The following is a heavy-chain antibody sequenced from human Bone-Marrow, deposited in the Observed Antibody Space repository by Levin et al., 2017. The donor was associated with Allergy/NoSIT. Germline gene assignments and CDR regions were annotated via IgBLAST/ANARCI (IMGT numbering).Heavy chain of an antibody. J-gene: IGHJ5*02. CDR2: VFHGGTT. Sequence: SQTLSLTCSVSGDSIDSGAYYWTWIRQSPGKGLEWIGCVFHGGTTYYNPSLKGRLTISVDTFKNRFFLMLRSVTAADTATYYCARDLEAYYYGGGQFDPWDQGTLVIVSS. CDR1: GDSIDSGAYY. V-gene: IGHV4-31*03. CDR3: ARDLEAYYYGGGQFDP. D-gene: IGHD3-10*01.